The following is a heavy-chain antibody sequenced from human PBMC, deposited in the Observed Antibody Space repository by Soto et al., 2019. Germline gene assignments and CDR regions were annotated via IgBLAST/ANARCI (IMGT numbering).Heavy chain of an antibody. V-gene: IGHV4-61*01. Sequence: QVQLQESGPGLVKPSETLSLTCTVSGGSVSSGSYYWSWIRQPPGKGLEWIGYVYYSGSTNYNPSLRSRVTISVDTSKNQFSLKLSSVTAADTAVYYGASNYCSGGSCYADYGGQGTLVTVSS. CDR2: VYYSGST. J-gene: IGHJ4*02. D-gene: IGHD2-15*01. CDR3: ASNYCSGGSCYADY. CDR1: GGSVSSGSYY.